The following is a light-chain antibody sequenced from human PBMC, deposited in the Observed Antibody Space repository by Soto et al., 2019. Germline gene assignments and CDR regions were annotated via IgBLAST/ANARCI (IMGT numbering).Light chain of an antibody. Sequence: QSVLTQPASVSGSPGQSITISCTGTSSDVGSYNLVSWYQQHPGKAPKLMIYEVSKWPSGVSNRFSGSKSGNTASLTISGLQAEDEADYYCCSYAGSRTFYVFGTGNKVTVL. CDR2: EVS. V-gene: IGLV2-23*02. CDR1: SSDVGSYNL. J-gene: IGLJ1*01. CDR3: CSYAGSRTFYV.